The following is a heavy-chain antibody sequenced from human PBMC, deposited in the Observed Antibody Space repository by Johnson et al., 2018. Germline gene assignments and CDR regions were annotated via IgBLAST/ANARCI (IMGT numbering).Heavy chain of an antibody. Sequence: QLVQSGGGLVQPGRSLRLSCAASRFTFDDYAMHWVRQAPGKGLVWVSGISWNSGSLGYADSVKGRFTISRDNAENSLFLQMNSLVPEDTALYFCARANDYGGNSGAVGVWGKGTMGTVSS. CDR2: ISWNSGSL. CDR1: RFTFDDYA. V-gene: IGHV3-9*01. D-gene: IGHD4-23*01. J-gene: IGHJ3*01. CDR3: ARANDYGGNSGAVGV.